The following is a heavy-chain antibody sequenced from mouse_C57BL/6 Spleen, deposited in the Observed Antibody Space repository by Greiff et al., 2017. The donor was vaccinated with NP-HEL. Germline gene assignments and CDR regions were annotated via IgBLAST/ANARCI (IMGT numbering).Heavy chain of an antibody. D-gene: IGHD2-1*01. CDR1: GYTFTSYW. V-gene: IGHV1-55*01. Sequence: QVQLKESGAELVKPGASVKMSCKASGYTFTSYWITWVKQRPGQGLEWIGDIYPGSGSTNYNEKFKSKATLTVDTSSSTAYMQLSSLTSEDSAVYYCASGNYFAWFAYWGQGTLVTVSA. J-gene: IGHJ3*01. CDR3: ASGNYFAWFAY. CDR2: IYPGSGST.